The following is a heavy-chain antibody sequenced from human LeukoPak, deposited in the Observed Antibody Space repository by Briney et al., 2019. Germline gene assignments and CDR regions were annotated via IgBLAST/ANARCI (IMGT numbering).Heavy chain of an antibody. Sequence: PSETLSLTCTVSGGSISSYYWSWIRQPPGKGLEWIGYIYYSGSTNYNPSLKSRVTISVDTSKNQFSLKLSSVTAADTAVYYCASLGPYSSGWYDYWQNYFDYWGQGTLVTVSS. CDR2: IYYSGST. CDR1: GGSISSYY. CDR3: ASLGPYSSGWYDYWQNYFDY. D-gene: IGHD6-19*01. V-gene: IGHV4-59*12. J-gene: IGHJ4*02.